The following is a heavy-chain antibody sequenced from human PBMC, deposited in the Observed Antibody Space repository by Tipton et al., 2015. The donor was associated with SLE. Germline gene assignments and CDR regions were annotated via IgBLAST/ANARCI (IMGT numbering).Heavy chain of an antibody. CDR1: GGSISGYY. J-gene: IGHJ4*02. CDR2: IYYRGDT. CDR3: ARVAASGGYYRFFDY. V-gene: IGHV4-59*01. Sequence: TLSLTCTVSGGSISGYYWSWIRQPPGKGLEWIGYIYYRGDTNYNPSLKSRIAMSVDTSKNQFSPNLTSVTAADTAVYFCARVAASGGYYRFFDYWGQGTLVTVSS. D-gene: IGHD6-19*01.